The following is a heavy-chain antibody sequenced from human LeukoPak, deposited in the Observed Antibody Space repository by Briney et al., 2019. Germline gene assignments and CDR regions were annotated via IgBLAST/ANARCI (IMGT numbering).Heavy chain of an antibody. V-gene: IGHV5-51*01. CDR3: ARGYCGGDCYLHYYGMDV. CDR1: GYSFTSYW. CDR2: IYPGDSDT. D-gene: IGHD2-21*02. Sequence: GESLKISCKGSGYSFTSYWIGWVRQMPGKGLEWVGIIYPGDSDTRYSPSFQGQVTISADKSISTAYLQWSSLKASDTAMYYCARGYCGGDCYLHYYGMDVWGQGTTVTVSS. J-gene: IGHJ6*02.